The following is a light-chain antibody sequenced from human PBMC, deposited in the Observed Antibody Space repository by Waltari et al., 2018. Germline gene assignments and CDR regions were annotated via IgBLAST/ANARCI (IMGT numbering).Light chain of an antibody. CDR2: TTD. J-gene: IGLJ3*02. Sequence: QTVVTQEPSLSVSPGGTVSLTCGLDSGPVSTSYYPSWFQQTPGRAPRPLIYTTDGRSSGVPGRFSGSTLGGKAVLTITGAQADDSGDYQCVLYVGSGIWVFGGGTKLTVL. V-gene: IGLV8-61*01. CDR1: SGPVSTSYY. CDR3: VLYVGSGIWV.